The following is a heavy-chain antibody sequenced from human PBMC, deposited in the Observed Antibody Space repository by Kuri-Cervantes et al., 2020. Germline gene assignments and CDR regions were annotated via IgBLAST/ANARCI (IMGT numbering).Heavy chain of an antibody. J-gene: IGHJ6*02. V-gene: IGHV3-21*01. Sequence: GGSLRLSCAASGFTFSSYSMNWVRQAPGKGLEWVSSISSSSSYIYYADSVKGRFTISRDNAKNSLYLQMNSLRAEDTAVYYCASAYGDSPYYYYYGMDVWGQGTTVTVSS. CDR1: GFTFSSYS. CDR2: ISSSSSYI. CDR3: ASAYGDSPYYYYYGMDV. D-gene: IGHD4-17*01.